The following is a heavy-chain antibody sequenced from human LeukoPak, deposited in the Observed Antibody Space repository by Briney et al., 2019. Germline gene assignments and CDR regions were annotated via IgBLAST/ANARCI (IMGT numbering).Heavy chain of an antibody. CDR3: AKDVSYSSGWYYFDY. J-gene: IGHJ4*02. V-gene: IGHV3-23*01. CDR2: ISGSGGST. CDR1: GFTFSSYA. Sequence: GGSLRLSCAASGFTFSSYAMSWVRQAPGKGPEWVSAISGSGGSTYYADSVKGRFTISRDNSKNTLYLQMNSLRAEDTAVYYCAKDVSYSSGWYYFDYWGQGTLVTVSS. D-gene: IGHD6-19*01.